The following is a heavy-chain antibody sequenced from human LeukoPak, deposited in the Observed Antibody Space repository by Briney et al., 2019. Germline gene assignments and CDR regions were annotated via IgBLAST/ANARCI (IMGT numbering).Heavy chain of an antibody. CDR1: GGSISTYY. Sequence: SETLSLTCTVSGGSISTYYWSWIRQPPGKGLEWIGHIYYGGSTNYNPSLKSRVTISLDTSKNQFSLRLSSVTAADTAMYYCARTHAGSGDWYGGFDYWGQGTLVTVSS. CDR2: IYYGGST. J-gene: IGHJ4*02. V-gene: IGHV4-59*08. D-gene: IGHD6-19*01. CDR3: ARTHAGSGDWYGGFDY.